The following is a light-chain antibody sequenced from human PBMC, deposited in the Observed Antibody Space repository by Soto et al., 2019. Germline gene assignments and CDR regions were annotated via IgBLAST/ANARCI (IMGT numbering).Light chain of an antibody. CDR3: QQTYTFPHT. CDR1: QSVSSYY. CDR2: AAS. V-gene: IGKV3-20*01. J-gene: IGKJ2*01. Sequence: EIVLTQSPGTLSLSAGERATLSCRASQSVSSYYLDWYQQKPGQAPRXXIYAASRRETGIPDLFSGSGAGTDCTRTISSLQPEDVSTYYCQQTYTFPHTFGQGTKVDIK.